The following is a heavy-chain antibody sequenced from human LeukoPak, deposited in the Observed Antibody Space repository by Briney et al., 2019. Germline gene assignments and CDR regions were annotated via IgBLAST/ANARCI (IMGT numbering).Heavy chain of an antibody. V-gene: IGHV4-30-4*08. CDR2: IYYSGST. CDR1: GGSISSGDYY. D-gene: IGHD6-13*01. J-gene: IGHJ4*02. CDR3: ARVSGQQLYFY. Sequence: SQTLSHTCTVSGGSISSGDYYWSWIRQPPGKGREWIGYIYYSGSTYYNPSLKSRVTISVDTSKNQFSLKLSSVTAADTAVYYCARVSGQQLYFYWGQGTLVTVSS.